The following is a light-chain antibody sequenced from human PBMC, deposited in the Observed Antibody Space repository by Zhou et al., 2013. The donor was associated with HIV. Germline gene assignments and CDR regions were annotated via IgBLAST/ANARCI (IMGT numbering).Light chain of an antibody. CDR2: AAS. CDR1: QGIGSW. CDR3: QKYISAPWT. Sequence: DIQMTQSPSSVSASVGDRVTITCRTSQGIGSWLAWYQQRPGKGPKLLIYAASTLQSGVPSRFSGSGSGTDFTLTINSLQPEDVATYYCQKYISAPWTFGQGTKVEIK. V-gene: IGKV1-27*01. J-gene: IGKJ1*01.